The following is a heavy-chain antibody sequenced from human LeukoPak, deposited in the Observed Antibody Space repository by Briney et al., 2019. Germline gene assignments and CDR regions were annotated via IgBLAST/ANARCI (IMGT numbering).Heavy chain of an antibody. Sequence: GGSLRLSCAASGFTVSSNYMSWVRQAPGKGLEWVSVIYSGGSTYYADSVKGRFTISRDNSKNTLYLQMNSLRAEDTAVYYCAKGGIAAAGTIDYWGQGTLVTVSS. CDR3: AKGGIAAAGTIDY. CDR1: GFTVSSNY. D-gene: IGHD6-13*01. V-gene: IGHV3-53*01. CDR2: IYSGGST. J-gene: IGHJ4*02.